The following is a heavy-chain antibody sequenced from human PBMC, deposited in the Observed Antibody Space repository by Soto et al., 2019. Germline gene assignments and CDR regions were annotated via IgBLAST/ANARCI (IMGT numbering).Heavy chain of an antibody. V-gene: IGHV3-23*01. D-gene: IGHD2-2*01. J-gene: IGHJ6*03. CDR3: AKDRAVIVPAAMGGVYYYYYMDV. CDR2: IRGSGGNT. CDR1: GFTFSSYA. Sequence: EVQLLESGGGLVQPGGSLRLSCAASGFTFSSYAMNWVRQAPGKGLEWVSAIRGSGGNTYYADAVKGRFTISRHNAKNTMYRQMNSLRAEDTAVYYCAKDRAVIVPAAMGGVYYYYYMDVWGKGTTVTVSS.